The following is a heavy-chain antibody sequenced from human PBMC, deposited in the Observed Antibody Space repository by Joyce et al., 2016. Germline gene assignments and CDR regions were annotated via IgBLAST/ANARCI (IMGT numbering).Heavy chain of an antibody. CDR1: GGSISSGDYY. J-gene: IGHJ4*02. V-gene: IGHV4-30-4*01. D-gene: IGHD3-10*01. CDR2: IYYTGST. CDR3: ARVTWFGDKGFDY. Sequence: QVQLQESGPGLVKHSQTMSLTCSVSGGSISSGDYYWSWIRQPPGKGLEWIGYIYYTGSTYDKLSLKSRITMSVYTSKNQYSLKLSSVTAAYTAVYYCARVTWFGDKGFDYWGQGTLVTVSS.